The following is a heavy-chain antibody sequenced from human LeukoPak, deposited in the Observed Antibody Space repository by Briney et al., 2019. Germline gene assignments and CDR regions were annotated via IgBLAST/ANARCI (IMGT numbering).Heavy chain of an antibody. CDR3: AREGVGSAAENFTY. CDR2: IYYSGST. Sequence: SETLSLTCTVSGGSISSSSYYWGWIRQPPGKGLEWIGSIYYSGSTYYNPSLKSRVTISVDTSKNQFSLKLSSVTAADTAVYYCAREGVGSAAENFTYWGKGPLATVSP. V-gene: IGHV4-39*07. J-gene: IGHJ4*02. CDR1: GGSISSSSYY. D-gene: IGHD6-13*01.